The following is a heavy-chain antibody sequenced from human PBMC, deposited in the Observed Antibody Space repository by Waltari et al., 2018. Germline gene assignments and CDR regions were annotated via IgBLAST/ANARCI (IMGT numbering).Heavy chain of an antibody. V-gene: IGHV4-4*02. CDR3: ARDSPKTLRFLKPVSSRGMDV. D-gene: IGHD3-3*01. CDR1: GGSISSSNW. Sequence: QVQLQESGPGLVKPSGTLSLTCAVSGGSISSSNWWSWVRQPPGKGLEWIGEIYHSGSTNDNPSLKSRVTISVDKSKNQFSLKLSSVTAADTAVYYCARDSPKTLRFLKPVSSRGMDVWGQGTTVTVSS. J-gene: IGHJ6*02. CDR2: IYHSGST.